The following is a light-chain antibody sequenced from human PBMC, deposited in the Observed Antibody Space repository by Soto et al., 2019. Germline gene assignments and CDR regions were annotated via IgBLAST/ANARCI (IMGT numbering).Light chain of an antibody. Sequence: EIVMTQSPATLPVSPGERATLSCRASQSVRSNFAWYQQKPGQAPRLLIFGASTRATGIPARFSGSGSGTEFTLTISSLQSEDFAVYYCHQYNNWPPWTFGQGTKVEIK. CDR3: HQYNNWPPWT. CDR1: QSVRSN. J-gene: IGKJ1*01. V-gene: IGKV3-15*01. CDR2: GAS.